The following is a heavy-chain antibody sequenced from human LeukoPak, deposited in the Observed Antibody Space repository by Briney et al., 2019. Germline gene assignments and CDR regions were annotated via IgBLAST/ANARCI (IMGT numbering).Heavy chain of an antibody. CDR1: GYTFMNYG. Sequence: SVKVSCKASGYTFMNYGISWVRQAPGQGLEWMGGIIPIFGTANYAQKFQGRVTITADESTSTAYMELSSLRSEDTAVYYCARNVAGEGYYFDYWGQGTLVTVSS. CDR2: IIPIFGTA. J-gene: IGHJ4*02. CDR3: ARNVAGEGYYFDY. V-gene: IGHV1-69*13. D-gene: IGHD3-22*01.